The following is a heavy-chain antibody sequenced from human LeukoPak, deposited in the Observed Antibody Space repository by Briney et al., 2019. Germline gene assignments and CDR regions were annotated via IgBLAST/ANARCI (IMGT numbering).Heavy chain of an antibody. CDR1: GDSITNSSYY. D-gene: IGHD6-6*01. CDR2: IYYSGST. CDR3: ARGGSSSSDYYYMDV. J-gene: IGHJ6*03. V-gene: IGHV4-39*07. Sequence: SVTLSLTCTVSGDSITNSSYYWDWIRQPPGKGLEWIGSIYYSGSTYYNPSLKSRVTISVDTSKNRFSLKLSSATASDTAVYYCARGGSSSSDYYYMDVWGKGTTVTVSS.